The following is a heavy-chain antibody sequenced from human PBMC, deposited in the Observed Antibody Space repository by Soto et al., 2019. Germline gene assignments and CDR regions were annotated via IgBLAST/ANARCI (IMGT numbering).Heavy chain of an antibody. Sequence: QVQLVQSGPEVKIPGASVKVSCKASGYPLTTSYIHWVRQAPGQGLEWLGWVSPNNGRTLYAQKFKGRVTLTSDTSITTAYMDLGRLTSDDTAIYFCARVEGSASSTGDWGQGTLITVSS. D-gene: IGHD6-6*01. J-gene: IGHJ4*02. CDR1: GYPLTTSY. CDR2: VSPNNGRT. V-gene: IGHV1-2*02. CDR3: ARVEGSASSTGD.